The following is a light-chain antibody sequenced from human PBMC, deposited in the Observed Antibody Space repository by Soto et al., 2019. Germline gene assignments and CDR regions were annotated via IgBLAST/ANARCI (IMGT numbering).Light chain of an antibody. V-gene: IGLV2-14*01. CDR1: SSDVGAYYS. CDR2: GVT. CDR3: SSYTSGSSHYV. J-gene: IGLJ1*01. Sequence: QSVLTQPASVSWSPGQSITISCSGTSSDVGAYYSVSWYQHHPGKAPKLIIYGVTNRPSGVSNRFSGSKSGNTASLTISGLQDEDEADYHCSSYTSGSSHYVFGTGTKVTVL.